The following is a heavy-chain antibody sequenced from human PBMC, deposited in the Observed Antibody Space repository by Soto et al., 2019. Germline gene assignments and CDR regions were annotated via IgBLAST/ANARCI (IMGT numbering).Heavy chain of an antibody. Sequence: GGSLRLSCAASGFTFSSYAMSWVRQAPGKGLEWVSAISGSGGSTYYADSVKGRFAISRDNSKNTLYLQMNSLRAEDTAVYYCAKGFLGYCSGGSCYRHYYYMDVWGKGTTVTVSS. D-gene: IGHD2-15*01. V-gene: IGHV3-23*01. J-gene: IGHJ6*03. CDR2: ISGSGGST. CDR1: GFTFSSYA. CDR3: AKGFLGYCSGGSCYRHYYYMDV.